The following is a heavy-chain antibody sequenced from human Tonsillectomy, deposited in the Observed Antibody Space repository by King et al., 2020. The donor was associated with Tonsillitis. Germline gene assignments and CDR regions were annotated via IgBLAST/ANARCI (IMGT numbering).Heavy chain of an antibody. J-gene: IGHJ4*02. V-gene: IGHV3-15*01. Sequence: QLVQSGGGLVKPGGSLRLSCAASGFSFSSAWMSWVRQAPGKGLEWVGQINSSSDGGTTDSGAPVKGRFTISSDESKNTLYLQLNSLKSEDTALYYCTTGLPVDYWGQGTLVTVSS. CDR3: TTGLPVDY. CDR2: INSSSDGGTT. CDR1: GFSFSSAW. D-gene: IGHD4-11*01.